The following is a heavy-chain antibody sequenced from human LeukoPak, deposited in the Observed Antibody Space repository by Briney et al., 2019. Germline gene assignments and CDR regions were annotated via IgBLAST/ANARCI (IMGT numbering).Heavy chain of an antibody. CDR1: GASISRDY. CDR2: IYNGGST. D-gene: IGHD1-26*01. J-gene: IGHJ4*02. CDR3: AKGGTYGGGADY. Sequence: SQTLSLTCTVSGASISRDYWTWIRQPPGKGLEWIGYIYNGGSTTYSPSLNSRVTISLDTSNNQVSLRLSSVTAADTAVYYCAKGGTYGGGADYWGQGTLVTVSS. V-gene: IGHV4-59*01.